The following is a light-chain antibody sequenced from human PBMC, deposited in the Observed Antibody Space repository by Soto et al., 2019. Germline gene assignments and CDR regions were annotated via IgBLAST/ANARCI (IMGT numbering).Light chain of an antibody. CDR1: SSNIGGTNY. V-gene: IGLV1-47*02. J-gene: IGLJ1*01. Sequence: QSVLTQPPSASGTPGQRVFISCSGSSSNIGGTNYAYWYQQLPGAAPKLLMHSNNLRPSGVPERISGSKSGTSASLAISGLRSEDEAVYYCGSWDSSLSAYVFGTGTKVTVL. CDR2: SNN. CDR3: GSWDSSLSAYV.